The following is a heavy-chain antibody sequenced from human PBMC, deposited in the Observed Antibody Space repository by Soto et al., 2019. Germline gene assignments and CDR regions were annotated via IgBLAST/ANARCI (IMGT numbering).Heavy chain of an antibody. CDR3: AKGAVAGTPTSYYYYGMDV. Sequence: QVQLLQSGAGVKKPGSSVRVSCEASGGTFRTYAISWVRQAPGQGLEWMGEIIPIFGKVNYAQKFQGRVTITADESTTTVYMDLRSLTSEDTAVYYCAKGAVAGTPTSYYYYGMDVWGQGTTVTVS. CDR2: IIPIFGKV. CDR1: GGTFRTYA. V-gene: IGHV1-69*12. J-gene: IGHJ6*02. D-gene: IGHD6-19*01.